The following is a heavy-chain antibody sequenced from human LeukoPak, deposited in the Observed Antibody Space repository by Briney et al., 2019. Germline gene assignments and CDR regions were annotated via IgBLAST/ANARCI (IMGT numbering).Heavy chain of an antibody. J-gene: IGHJ4*02. CDR3: AKLGYCSSTSCSMGGLDF. Sequence: SWVRQAPGKGLEWVSGISGSGGSTYYADSVTGRFTISRDNSKNTLYLQMNSLRAEDTAIYYCAKLGYCSSTSCSMGGLDFWGQGTLVTVSS. D-gene: IGHD2-2*01. V-gene: IGHV3-23*01. CDR2: ISGSGGST.